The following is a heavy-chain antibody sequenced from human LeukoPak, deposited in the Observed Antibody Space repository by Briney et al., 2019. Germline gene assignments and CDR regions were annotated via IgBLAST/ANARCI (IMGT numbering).Heavy chain of an antibody. CDR3: AAKTRLSAVTSYCYVDV. J-gene: IGHJ6*03. V-gene: IGHV3-23*01. D-gene: IGHD4-17*01. CDR2: ITESGDNT. Sequence: GGSLRLSCAASAFTFPTYGMIWVRQAPGKGLEWVSSITESGDNTYYADSVKGRFTISGDNPKNTLYLQMNSLRAEDTAVYYCAAKTRLSAVTSYCYVDVWGKGTTATVSS. CDR1: AFTFPTYG.